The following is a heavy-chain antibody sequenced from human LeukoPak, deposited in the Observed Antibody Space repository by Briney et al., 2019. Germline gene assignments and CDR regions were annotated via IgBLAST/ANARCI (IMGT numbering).Heavy chain of an antibody. CDR3: AKDRQWLVNYFDY. V-gene: IGHV3-23*01. D-gene: IGHD6-19*01. Sequence: GGSLRLSCAASEFTFSTYSMNWVRQAPGKGLEWVSAISGSGGSTYYADSVKGRFTISRDNSKNTLYLQMNSLRAEDTAVYYCAKDRQWLVNYFDYWGQGTLVTVSS. CDR2: ISGSGGST. J-gene: IGHJ4*02. CDR1: EFTFSTYS.